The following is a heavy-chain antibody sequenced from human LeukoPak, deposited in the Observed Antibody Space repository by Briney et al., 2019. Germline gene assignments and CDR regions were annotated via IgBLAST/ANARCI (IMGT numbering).Heavy chain of an antibody. D-gene: IGHD5-12*01. Sequence: GASLQISCKGSGYSFTSYWIGWVRRLPGKSLEWMGIIYPGDSDTRYSPSFQGQVTISADKSISTAYLQWSSLKASDTAMYYCARRATAYYGMDVWGQGTTVTVSS. CDR2: IYPGDSDT. CDR3: ARRATAYYGMDV. J-gene: IGHJ6*02. CDR1: GYSFTSYW. V-gene: IGHV5-51*01.